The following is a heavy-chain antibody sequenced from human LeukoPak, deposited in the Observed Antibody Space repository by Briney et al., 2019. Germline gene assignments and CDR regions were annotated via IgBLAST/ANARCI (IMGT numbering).Heavy chain of an antibody. CDR3: ARDGRIRFPVTNWFDP. D-gene: IGHD3-3*01. J-gene: IGHJ5*02. CDR1: GYSISTGYY. Sequence: SETLSLTCTVSGYSISTGYYWGWIRQPPGKGLEWIASIYHSGSTYYNLSLKSRVAISVDTSKNQFSLRLRSVTAADTAVYYCARDGRIRFPVTNWFDPWGQGTLVTVSS. CDR2: IYHSGST. V-gene: IGHV4-38-2*02.